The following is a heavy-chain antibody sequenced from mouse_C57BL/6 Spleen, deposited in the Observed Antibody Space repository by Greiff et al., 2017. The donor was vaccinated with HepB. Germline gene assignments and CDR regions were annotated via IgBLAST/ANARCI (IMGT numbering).Heavy chain of an antibody. CDR1: GYSFTGYF. CDR2: INPYNGDT. D-gene: IGHD1-1*01. Sequence: VQLQQSGPELVKPGDSVKISCKASGYSFTGYFMNWVMQSHGKSLEWIGRINPYNGDTFYNQKFKGKATLTVDKSSSTAHMELRSLTSEDSAVYYCARSDYGSSYNAMDYWGQGTSVTVSS. J-gene: IGHJ4*01. CDR3: ARSDYGSSYNAMDY. V-gene: IGHV1-20*01.